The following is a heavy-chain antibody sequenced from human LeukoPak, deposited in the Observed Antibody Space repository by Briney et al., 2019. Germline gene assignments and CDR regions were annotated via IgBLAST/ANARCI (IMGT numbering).Heavy chain of an antibody. CDR2: IIPIFGTA. CDR3: ARDLCSGGSCYSIVADDY. Sequence: SVKVSCKASGGTFSSYAISWVRQAPGQGLEWMGGIIPIFGTANYAQKFQGRVTITADKSTSTAYMELSSLRSEDTAVYYCARDLCSGGSCYSIVADDYWGQGTRVTVSS. V-gene: IGHV1-69*06. CDR1: GGTFSSYA. J-gene: IGHJ4*02. D-gene: IGHD2-15*01.